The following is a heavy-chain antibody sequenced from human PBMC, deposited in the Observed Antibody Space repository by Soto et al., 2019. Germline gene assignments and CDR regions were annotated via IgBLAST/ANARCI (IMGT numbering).Heavy chain of an antibody. CDR2: ISTYNGNT. V-gene: IGHV1-18*01. D-gene: IGHD5-18*01. CDR1: GYIFTTYG. J-gene: IGHJ4*02. Sequence: GASVEVSCKAPGYIFTTYGISWVRQAPGQGLEWMGWISTYNGNTNYAQKLQGRVTMTTDTSTGTAYMELGSLRSDDTAVYYCARGSYLDYWGQGALVTVSS. CDR3: ARGSYLDY.